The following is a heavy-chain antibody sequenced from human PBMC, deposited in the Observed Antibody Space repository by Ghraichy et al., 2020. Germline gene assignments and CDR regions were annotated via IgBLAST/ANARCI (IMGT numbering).Heavy chain of an antibody. CDR3: ARGGDYGDLGY. Sequence: SETLSLTCAVYGGSFSGYYWSWIRQPPGKGLEWIGEINHSGSTNYNPSLKSRVTISVDTSKNQFSLKLSSVTAADTAVYYCARGGDYGDLGYWGQGTLVTVSS. CDR1: GGSFSGYY. V-gene: IGHV4-34*01. D-gene: IGHD4-17*01. CDR2: INHSGST. J-gene: IGHJ4*02.